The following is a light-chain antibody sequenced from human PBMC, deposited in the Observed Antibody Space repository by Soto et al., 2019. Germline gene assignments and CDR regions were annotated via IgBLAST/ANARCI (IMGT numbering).Light chain of an antibody. CDR2: DAS. CDR3: QQRTNWPLGT. CDR1: QSVNSY. Sequence: EIVLTQSPATLSLSPGERATLSCRASQSVNSYLAWYQHKPGQAPRLLIYDASNRATGIPARFSGSGSGTDFILTISSLEPEDFAVYYCQQRTNWPLGTFGGGTKVEIK. J-gene: IGKJ4*01. V-gene: IGKV3-11*01.